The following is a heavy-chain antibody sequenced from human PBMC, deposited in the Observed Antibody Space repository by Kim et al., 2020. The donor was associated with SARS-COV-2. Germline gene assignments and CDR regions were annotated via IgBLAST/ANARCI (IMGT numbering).Heavy chain of an antibody. J-gene: IGHJ5*02. V-gene: IGHV4-34*01. CDR1: GGYFSGYY. D-gene: IGHD2-15*01. CDR2: INHSGST. CDR3: ARNRGGDRRFDP. Sequence: SETLSLTCAVYGGYFSGYYWSWIRQPPGRGLEWIGEINHSGSTNYNLSLKSRVHISGDTSKNQFSLKLSSVTAADTAGYYCARNRGGDRRFDPCRQGTLVTFSS.